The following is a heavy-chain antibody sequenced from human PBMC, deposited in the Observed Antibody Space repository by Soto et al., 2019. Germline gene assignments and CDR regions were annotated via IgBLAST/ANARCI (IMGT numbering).Heavy chain of an antibody. V-gene: IGHV1-3*05. Sequence: QVQLVQSGAEEKKPGASVKVSCKASGYTFTSYAMHWVRQAPGQRLEWMGWINAGNGSTKYSQKFQGRVTITRDTSASTAYMELSSLRSEATAVYYCARSIVVVTALDYWGQGTLVTVSS. CDR3: ARSIVVVTALDY. CDR1: GYTFTSYA. J-gene: IGHJ4*02. CDR2: INAGNGST. D-gene: IGHD2-21*02.